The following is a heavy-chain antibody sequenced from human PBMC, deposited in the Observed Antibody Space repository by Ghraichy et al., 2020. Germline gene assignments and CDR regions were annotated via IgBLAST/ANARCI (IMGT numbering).Heavy chain of an antibody. CDR1: GFTFSSYS. CDR2: ISSSSSYI. Sequence: GGSLRLSCAASGFTFSSYSMNWVRQAPGKGLEWVSSISSSSSYIYYADSVKGRFTISRDNAKNSLYLQMNSLRAEDTAVYYCAREDCSSTSCYILGGYFQHWGRGTLVTVSS. V-gene: IGHV3-21*01. J-gene: IGHJ1*01. D-gene: IGHD2-2*02. CDR3: AREDCSSTSCYILGGYFQH.